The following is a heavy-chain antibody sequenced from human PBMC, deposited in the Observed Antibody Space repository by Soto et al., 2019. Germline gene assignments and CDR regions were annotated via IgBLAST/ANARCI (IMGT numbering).Heavy chain of an antibody. CDR3: ARGVKSGSYIAFDI. Sequence: KKRRASVKVSCKASGYTFTGYGISWVRQAPGQGLEWMGWISAYNGNTNYAQKLQGRVTMTTDTSTSTAYMELRSLRSDDTAVYYCARGVKSGSYIAFDIWGQGTMVTVSS. J-gene: IGHJ3*02. CDR2: ISAYNGNT. V-gene: IGHV1-18*01. D-gene: IGHD1-26*01. CDR1: GYTFTGYG.